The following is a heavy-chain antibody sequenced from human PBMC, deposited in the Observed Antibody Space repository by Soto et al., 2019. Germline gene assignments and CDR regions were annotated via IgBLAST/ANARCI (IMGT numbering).Heavy chain of an antibody. J-gene: IGHJ4*02. Sequence: SVKVSCKASGGTFSSYAISWVRQAPGQGLEWMGGIVPIFGTANYAQKFQGRVTITADESTSTAYMELSSLRSEDTAVYYCARAPGYCSGGSCYSGLIGYWGQGTLVTVSS. CDR3: ARAPGYCSGGSCYSGLIGY. CDR1: GGTFSSYA. D-gene: IGHD2-15*01. V-gene: IGHV1-69*13. CDR2: IVPIFGTA.